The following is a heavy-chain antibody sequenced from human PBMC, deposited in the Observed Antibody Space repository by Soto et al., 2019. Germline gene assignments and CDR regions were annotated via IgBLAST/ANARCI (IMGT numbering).Heavy chain of an antibody. CDR3: ARGFYDSSGYYWYYFDY. D-gene: IGHD3-22*01. J-gene: IGHJ4*02. CDR2: IIPIFGTA. CDR1: GGTFSSYA. V-gene: IGHV1-69*13. Sequence: SVKVSCKASGGTFSSYAISWVRQAPGQGLEWMGGIIPIFGTANYAQKFQGRVTITADESTSTAYMELSSLRSEDTAVYYCARGFYDSSGYYWYYFDYWGQGTLVTVSS.